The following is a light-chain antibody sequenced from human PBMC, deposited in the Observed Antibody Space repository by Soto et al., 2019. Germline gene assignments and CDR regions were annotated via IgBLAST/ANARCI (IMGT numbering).Light chain of an antibody. Sequence: QSVLTQPASVSGSPGQSITISCTGTSRDVGGYNYVSWYHQHPGKAPKLMIYEVSNRPSGVSNRFSGSKSGKTASLTISGLQAEDEGDYYCSSYTVSSTLLFGGGTKLTVL. CDR3: SSYTVSSTLL. J-gene: IGLJ2*01. CDR1: SRDVGGYNY. V-gene: IGLV2-14*01. CDR2: EVS.